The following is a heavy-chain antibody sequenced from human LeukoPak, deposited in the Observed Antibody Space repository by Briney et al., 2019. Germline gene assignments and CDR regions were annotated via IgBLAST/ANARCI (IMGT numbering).Heavy chain of an antibody. D-gene: IGHD2-2*01. CDR2: INPSSGGT. V-gene: IGHV1-2*04. J-gene: IGHJ4*02. CDR1: GYTFTGYY. CDR3: ARAESVIVVVPAAGLDY. Sequence: ASVKVSCKASGYTFTGYYMHWVRQAPGQGLEWMGWINPSSGGTNYAQKFQGWVTMTRDTSISTAYMELSRLRSDDTAVYYCARAESVIVVVPAAGLDYWGQGTLVTVSS.